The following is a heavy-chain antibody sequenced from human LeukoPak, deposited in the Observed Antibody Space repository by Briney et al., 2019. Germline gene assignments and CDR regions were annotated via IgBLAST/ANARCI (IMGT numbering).Heavy chain of an antibody. V-gene: IGHV4-34*01. Sequence: PSETLSLTCAVYGGSFSGYYWSWIRQPPGKGLEWIGEINHSGSTNYNPSLKSRVTISVDTSKNQFSLKLSSVTAADTAVYYCARSTYSSSSYYYYYMDVWGKGTTVTVSS. D-gene: IGHD6-6*01. CDR3: ARSTYSSSSYYYYYMDV. CDR2: INHSGST. CDR1: GGSFSGYY. J-gene: IGHJ6*03.